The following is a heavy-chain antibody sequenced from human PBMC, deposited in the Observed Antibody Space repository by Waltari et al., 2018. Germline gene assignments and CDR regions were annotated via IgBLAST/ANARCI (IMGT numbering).Heavy chain of an antibody. D-gene: IGHD2-21*01. CDR2: INDEGTA. CDR1: GGSFSGYY. V-gene: IGHV4-34*01. CDR3: ARGRATDSPNAFDV. Sequence: VHLKQWGAGLLKPSKTLSLTCDVSGGSFSGYYWHWIRQPPGKGLEWVGEINDEGTAKYKSSLKSRVTISLDMSKSQFSLTLTSVTAADAALYFCARGRATDSPNAFDVWGQGTNVTVSS. J-gene: IGHJ3*01.